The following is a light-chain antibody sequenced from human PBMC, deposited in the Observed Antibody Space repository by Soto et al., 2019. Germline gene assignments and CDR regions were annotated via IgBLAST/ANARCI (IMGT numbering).Light chain of an antibody. Sequence: EIVLTQSPGTLSLSPGERATLSCRASQSVSSSSLAWYQQKSGQAPRLLIYGASSRATGIPDRFSGSGSETAFTLTISRLEPEDSAVYYCQQYGTSPRTFGQGTKVEIK. CDR1: QSVSSSS. CDR3: QQYGTSPRT. V-gene: IGKV3-20*01. CDR2: GAS. J-gene: IGKJ1*01.